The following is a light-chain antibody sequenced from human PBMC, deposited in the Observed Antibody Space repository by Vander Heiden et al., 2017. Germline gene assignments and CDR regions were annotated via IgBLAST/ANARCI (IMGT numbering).Light chain of an antibody. CDR1: KLGDKY. V-gene: IGLV3-1*01. J-gene: IGLJ3*02. Sequence: SSELTQPPSLSVSPGQTASITCSGDKLGDKYACWYQQKPGQSPVLVIYQDSKRPSGIPERFSGSNSGNTATLTISGTQAMDEADYYCQAWDSSTRVFGGGTKLTVL. CDR2: QDS. CDR3: QAWDSSTRV.